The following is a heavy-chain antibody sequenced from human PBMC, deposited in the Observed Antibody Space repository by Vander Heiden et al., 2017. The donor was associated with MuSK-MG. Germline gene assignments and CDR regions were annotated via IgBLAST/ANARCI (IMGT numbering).Heavy chain of an antibody. CDR1: GGSISSSSYY. Sequence: QLQLQESGPGLVKPSETLSLTCSVSGGSISSSSYYWGWIRQPPGKGLEWIGSIYYSGSTYYNPSLKSRVTISVDTSKNQFSLKMNSVTAADTAVYYCARQPPDNHDSSDSSDYWSQGTLGTVSS. CDR2: IYYSGST. V-gene: IGHV4-39*01. CDR3: ARQPPDNHDSSDSSDY. J-gene: IGHJ4*02. D-gene: IGHD3-22*01.